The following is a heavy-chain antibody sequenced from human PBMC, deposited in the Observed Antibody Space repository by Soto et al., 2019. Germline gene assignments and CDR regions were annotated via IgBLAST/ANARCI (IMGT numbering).Heavy chain of an antibody. CDR3: AKGEKLSPRSYFDY. Sequence: LRLSCAASGFTFSSYAMSWVRQSPGEGLEWVSAISGSGGSTYYADSVKGRFTISRDNSKNTLYLQMNSLRAEDTAVYYCAKGEKLSPRSYFDYWGQGTLVTVSS. D-gene: IGHD5-18*01. CDR1: GFTFSSYA. CDR2: ISGSGGST. J-gene: IGHJ4*02. V-gene: IGHV3-23*01.